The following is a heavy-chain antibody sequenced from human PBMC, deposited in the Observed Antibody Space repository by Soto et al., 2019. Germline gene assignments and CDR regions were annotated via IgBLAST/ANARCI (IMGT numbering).Heavy chain of an antibody. J-gene: IGHJ6*02. V-gene: IGHV3-23*01. CDR3: AKEGDSSGYAPYYHNGMDV. CDR1: GFTFSSYA. CDR2: ISGSGGST. D-gene: IGHD3-22*01. Sequence: GSLRLSCAASGFTFSSYAMSWVRQAPGKGLEWVSAISGSGGSTYYADSVKGRFTISRDNSKNTLYLQMNSLRAEDTAVYYCAKEGDSSGYAPYYHNGMDVWGQGTTVTVSS.